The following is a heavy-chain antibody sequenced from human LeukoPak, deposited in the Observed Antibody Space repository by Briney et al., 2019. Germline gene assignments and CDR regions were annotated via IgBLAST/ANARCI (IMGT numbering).Heavy chain of an antibody. V-gene: IGHV1-69*13. Sequence: SVKVSCKASGYTFNNYAISWVRQAPGQGLEWMGGIIPIFGTANYAQKFQGRVTITADESTSTAYMELSSLRSEDTAVYYCASSGYNWNYGEYWGQGTLVTVSS. CDR3: ASSGYNWNYGEY. CDR1: GYTFNNYA. D-gene: IGHD1-7*01. CDR2: IIPIFGTA. J-gene: IGHJ4*02.